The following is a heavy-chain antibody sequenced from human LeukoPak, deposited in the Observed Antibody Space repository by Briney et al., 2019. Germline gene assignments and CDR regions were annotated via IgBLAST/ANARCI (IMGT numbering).Heavy chain of an antibody. Sequence: SETLSLTCTVSGGSISSYYWSWIRQPAGKGLEWIGRIYTSGSTSYNPSLESRVTMSVDTSKNQFSLKLSSVTAADTAVYYCARGPNRITMMIGDAFDIWGQGTMVTISS. V-gene: IGHV4-4*07. J-gene: IGHJ3*02. CDR3: ARGPNRITMMIGDAFDI. CDR2: IYTSGST. D-gene: IGHD3-22*01. CDR1: GGSISSYY.